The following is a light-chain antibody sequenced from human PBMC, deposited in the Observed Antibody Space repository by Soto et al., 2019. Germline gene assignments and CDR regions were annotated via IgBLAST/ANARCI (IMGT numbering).Light chain of an antibody. CDR2: VEGSGSD. J-gene: IGLJ2*01. CDR3: ENWDSKGGV. V-gene: IGLV4-60*03. Sequence: QLVLTQSSSASASLGSSVKLTCTLSSGHSTYIIAWHQQQPGKAPRYLMKVEGSGSDNKGSGVPDRFSGSSSGTDRYLTISNLQSEDEAVYYCENWDSKGGVFGGGTKLTVL. CDR1: SGHSTYI.